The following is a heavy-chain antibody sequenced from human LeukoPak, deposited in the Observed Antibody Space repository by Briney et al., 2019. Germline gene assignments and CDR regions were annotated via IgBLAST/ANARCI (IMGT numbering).Heavy chain of an antibody. J-gene: IGHJ3*02. V-gene: IGHV4-4*02. CDR1: GGSISSSNW. Sequence: PSGTLSLTCAVSGGSISSSNWWSWVRQPPGKGLEWIGEIYHSGSTNYNPSLKSRVTISVDTSKNQFSLKLSSVTAADTAVYYCARDPSYYYDSSGYYWGPSAFDIWGQGTMVTVSS. D-gene: IGHD3-22*01. CDR3: ARDPSYYYDSSGYYWGPSAFDI. CDR2: IYHSGST.